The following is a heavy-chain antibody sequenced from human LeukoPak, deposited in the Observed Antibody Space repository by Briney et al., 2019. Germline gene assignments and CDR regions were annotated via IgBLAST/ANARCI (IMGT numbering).Heavy chain of an antibody. J-gene: IGHJ6*03. CDR1: GYTFTSYG. CDR3: AVSSPGGGVVIPTYDYYYMDV. Sequence: ASVKVSCKASGYTFTSYGISWVRQAPGQGLEWMGWISAYNGNTNYAQKLQGRVTMTTDTSTSTAYMELRSLRSDDTAVYYCAVSSPGGGVVIPTYDYYYMDVWGKGTTVTVSS. V-gene: IGHV1-18*01. D-gene: IGHD3-3*01. CDR2: ISAYNGNT.